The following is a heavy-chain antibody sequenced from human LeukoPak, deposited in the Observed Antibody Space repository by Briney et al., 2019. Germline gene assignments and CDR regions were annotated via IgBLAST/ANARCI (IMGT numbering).Heavy chain of an antibody. CDR1: GGSISSGGYY. D-gene: IGHD6-13*01. V-gene: IGHV4-31*03. CDR3: ARMMYSKESGWFDP. CDR2: IYYSGST. J-gene: IGHJ5*02. Sequence: PSQTLSLTCTVSGGSISSGGYYWSWIRQHPGKGLGWIGYIYYSGSTYYNPSLKSRVTISVDTSKNQFSLKLSSVTAADTAVYYCARMMYSKESGWFDPWGQGTLVTVSS.